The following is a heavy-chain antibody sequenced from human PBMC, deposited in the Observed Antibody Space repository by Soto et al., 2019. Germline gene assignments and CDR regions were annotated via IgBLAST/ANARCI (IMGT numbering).Heavy chain of an antibody. J-gene: IGHJ5*02. CDR2: ISPGDSDT. Sequence: GESLKISCKGSGYNFATYWIAWVRQMPGEGLEYMGIISPGDSDTRYSPSSQGQVTFSADKSISTAYLQWSSLKASDTAMYYCARHGFYGDYASNYFDPWGQGTQVTVSS. CDR1: GYNFATYW. CDR3: ARHGFYGDYASNYFDP. D-gene: IGHD4-17*01. V-gene: IGHV5-51*01.